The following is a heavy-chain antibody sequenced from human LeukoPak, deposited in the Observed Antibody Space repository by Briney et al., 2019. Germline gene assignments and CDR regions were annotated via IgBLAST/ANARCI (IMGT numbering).Heavy chain of an antibody. CDR3: ARDKDFGFDY. V-gene: IGHV3-48*02. CDR2: FSTSSSSI. CDR1: GFTFSSFS. D-gene: IGHD3-10*01. Sequence: GGPLRLSCAASGFTFSSFSMNWVRQAPGKGLEWVSYFSTSSSSISYADSVKGRFTISRDDAKNSLYLQMNSLRDEDTAVYYCARDKDFGFDYWGQGTLVTVSS. J-gene: IGHJ4*02.